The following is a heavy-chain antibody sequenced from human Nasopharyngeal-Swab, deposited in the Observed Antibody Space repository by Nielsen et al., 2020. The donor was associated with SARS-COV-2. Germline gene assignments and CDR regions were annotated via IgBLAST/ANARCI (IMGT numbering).Heavy chain of an antibody. CDR1: GGSISSGSFY. CDR2: IYTSGST. J-gene: IGHJ4*02. CDR3: AGEVGNSHKFYY. D-gene: IGHD5-18*01. V-gene: IGHV4-61*02. Sequence: SETLSLTCTVSGGSISSGSFYWSWLRQPAEKGLEWIGRIYTSGSTDFNPSLQSRVSISVDTSNNQFSLYLSSVTAADTAVYYCAGEVGNSHKFYYWGQGTLVTVSS.